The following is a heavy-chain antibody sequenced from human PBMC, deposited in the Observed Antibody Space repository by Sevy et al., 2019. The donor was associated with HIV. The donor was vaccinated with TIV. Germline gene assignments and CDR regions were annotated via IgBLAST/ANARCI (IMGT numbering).Heavy chain of an antibody. CDR2: ISGNGGST. CDR1: GFTFSSYA. J-gene: IGHJ4*02. CDR3: VKDRGDTMMDYFDY. V-gene: IGHV3-64D*06. D-gene: IGHD3-22*01. Sequence: GGSLRLSCSASGFTFSSYAMHWVRQAPGKGLEYVSAISGNGGSTYYADSVKGRFTISRDNSKNTLYLQMSSLRAEDTAVYYCVKDRGDTMMDYFDYWGQGTLVTVSS.